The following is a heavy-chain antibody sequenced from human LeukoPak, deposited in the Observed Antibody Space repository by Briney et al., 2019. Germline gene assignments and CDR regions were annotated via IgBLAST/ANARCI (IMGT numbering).Heavy chain of an antibody. CDR1: GFTFSSYA. J-gene: IGHJ4*02. CDR2: ISGSGGST. CDR3: AKDLIHRDSSGYQTPVDY. D-gene: IGHD3-22*01. Sequence: GGSLRLSCAASGFTFSSYAMSWVRQAPGKGLEWVSAISGSGGSTYYADSVKGRFTISRDNSKNTLYLQMNSLRAEDTAVYYCAKDLIHRDSSGYQTPVDYWGQGTLVTVSS. V-gene: IGHV3-23*01.